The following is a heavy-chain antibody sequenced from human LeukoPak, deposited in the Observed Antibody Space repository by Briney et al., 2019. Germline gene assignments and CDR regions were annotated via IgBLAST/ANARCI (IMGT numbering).Heavy chain of an antibody. V-gene: IGHV3-23*01. CDR1: AFTFSNSA. D-gene: IGHD2-2*01. CDR3: AKRGSRTSWYWFAP. CDR2: ISDNGGTS. J-gene: IGHJ5*02. Sequence: QTGGSLRLSCAASAFTFSNSAMSWVRQAPGKGLQWLSTISDNGGTSDYAASVKGRFTISRDNSKNTLFLQMNSLRAEDTAVYYCAKRGSRTSWYWFAPWGQGTLVTVPS.